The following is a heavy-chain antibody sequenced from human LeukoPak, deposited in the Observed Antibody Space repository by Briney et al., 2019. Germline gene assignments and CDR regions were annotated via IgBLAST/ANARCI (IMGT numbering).Heavy chain of an antibody. D-gene: IGHD2-2*01. CDR3: ARRIVVVPAANDAFDI. V-gene: IGHV5-51*01. CDR1: GSIFTSYW. Sequence: GESLQISCKGSGSIFTSYWIGWVRPLPGKGLEWMGIIYPGDSDTRYSPSFQGQVTISADKSISTAYLQWSSLKASDTAMYYCARRIVVVPAANDAFDIWGQGTMVTVSS. CDR2: IYPGDSDT. J-gene: IGHJ3*02.